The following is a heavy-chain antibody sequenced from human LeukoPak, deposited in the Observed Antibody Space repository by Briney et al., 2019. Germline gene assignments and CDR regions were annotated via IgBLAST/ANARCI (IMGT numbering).Heavy chain of an antibody. J-gene: IGHJ6*03. Sequence: PGGSLRLSCAASGFTVSSNYISWVRQAPGKGLEWVSVIYSGGSTYYADSVKGRFTISRDNSKNTLYLQMNSLRAEDTAVYSCAIDSHRVVPVAMGLEVNYYYYMDVWGKGTTVTVSS. D-gene: IGHD2-2*01. V-gene: IGHV3-53*01. CDR2: IYSGGST. CDR3: AIDSHRVVPVAMGLEVNYYYYMDV. CDR1: GFTVSSNY.